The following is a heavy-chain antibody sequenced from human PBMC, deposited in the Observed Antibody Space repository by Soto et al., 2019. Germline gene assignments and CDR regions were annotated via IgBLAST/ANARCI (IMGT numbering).Heavy chain of an antibody. Sequence: QVQLVQSGAEVKKPGASVKVSCKASGYTFTSYAMHCVRQAPGQRLEWMGWINAGNGNTKYSQKFQGRVTITRDTSASTAYMELSSLRSEDTAVYYCARGSSSSGVFDYWGQGTLVTVSS. D-gene: IGHD6-6*01. CDR1: GYTFTSYA. V-gene: IGHV1-3*01. CDR2: INAGNGNT. CDR3: ARGSSSSGVFDY. J-gene: IGHJ4*02.